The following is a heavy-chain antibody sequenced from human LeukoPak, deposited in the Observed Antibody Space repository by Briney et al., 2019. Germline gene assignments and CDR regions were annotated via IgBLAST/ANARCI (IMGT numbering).Heavy chain of an antibody. D-gene: IGHD2-21*01. CDR2: VYPGDSDT. Sequence: GESLKISCKGSGYNFTNYWIGWVRQMPGKGLEWMGIVYPGDSDTRYSPSFQGQVTISADKSISTAYLHWSSLKASDSAMYYCTRRGGGVSYDYWGQVTLVTVSS. J-gene: IGHJ4*02. CDR3: TRRGGGVSYDY. V-gene: IGHV5-51*01. CDR1: GYNFTNYW.